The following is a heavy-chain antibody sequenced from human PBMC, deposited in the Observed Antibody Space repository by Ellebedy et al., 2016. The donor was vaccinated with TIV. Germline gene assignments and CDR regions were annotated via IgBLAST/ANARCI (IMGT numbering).Heavy chain of an antibody. D-gene: IGHD5-18*01. CDR3: AKGDTSMVAYYYFGIDI. J-gene: IGHJ6*02. CDR2: ISYDGSTK. Sequence: GESLKISCAASGFSFRSYGMHWVRQAPGKGLEWAAIISYDGSTKYYGDSVKGRFTISRDNSKNWLYLEMNSLRPEDTAVYYCAKGDTSMVAYYYFGIDIWGRGTTVTVSS. V-gene: IGHV3-30*18. CDR1: GFSFRSYG.